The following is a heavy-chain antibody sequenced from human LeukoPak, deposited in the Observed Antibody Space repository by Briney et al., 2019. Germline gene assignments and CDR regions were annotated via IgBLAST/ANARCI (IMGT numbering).Heavy chain of an antibody. CDR1: GLTFSGSA. D-gene: IGHD2-2*01. CDR2: IRSKTNSYAT. V-gene: IGHV3-73*01. J-gene: IGHJ4*02. Sequence: GGSLRLSCAASGLTFSGSAIHWVRQASGNGLEWVGRIRSKTNSYATAYAAPMKGRFSISRDDSKNTAYLQMNSLKAEDTAVYYCTRLPEGCSTTSCYYDYWGQGTLVTVSS. CDR3: TRLPEGCSTTSCYYDY.